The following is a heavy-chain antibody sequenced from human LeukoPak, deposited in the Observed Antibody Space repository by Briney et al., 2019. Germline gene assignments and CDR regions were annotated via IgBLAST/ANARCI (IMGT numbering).Heavy chain of an antibody. CDR2: IYENGGTT. Sequence: GGSLRLSCVGSGFTFRSHAMSWVRQAPEKGLEFVSGIYENGGTTYYADSVKGRFSISRDNSKNTLYLQMNSLRAEDTAVYYCAKDRAALYCSGGSCYSREMYYYYGMDVWGQGTTVTVSS. J-gene: IGHJ6*02. CDR1: GFTFRSHA. V-gene: IGHV3-23*01. D-gene: IGHD2-15*01. CDR3: AKDRAALYCSGGSCYSREMYYYYGMDV.